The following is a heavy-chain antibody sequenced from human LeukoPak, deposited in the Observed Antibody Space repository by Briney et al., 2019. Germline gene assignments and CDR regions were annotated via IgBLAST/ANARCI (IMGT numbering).Heavy chain of an antibody. CDR1: GGTFSSYA. D-gene: IGHD3-22*01. V-gene: IGHV1-69*04. CDR3: ARLNYDSSGYYSYFDY. J-gene: IGHJ4*02. Sequence: SVKVSCKASGGTFSSYAISWVRQAPGQGLEWMGRIIPILGMANYAQKFQGRVTITADKSTSTAYMELSSLRSEDTAVYYCARLNYDSSGYYSYFDYWGQGTLVTVSS. CDR2: IIPILGMA.